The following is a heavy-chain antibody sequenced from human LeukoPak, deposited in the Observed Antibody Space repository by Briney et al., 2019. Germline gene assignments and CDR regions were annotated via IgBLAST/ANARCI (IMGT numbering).Heavy chain of an antibody. D-gene: IGHD6-13*01. CDR1: GFTFSSYA. CDR2: ISGSGTPT. V-gene: IGHV3-23*01. Sequence: GGSLRLSCAASGFTFSSYAMSWVRQAPDKGLEWVSAISGSGTPTYSADSVKGRFTISRDNAKNSLYLQMNSLRAEDTAVYYCARSSSWDDFDYWGQGTLVTVSS. CDR3: ARSSSWDDFDY. J-gene: IGHJ4*02.